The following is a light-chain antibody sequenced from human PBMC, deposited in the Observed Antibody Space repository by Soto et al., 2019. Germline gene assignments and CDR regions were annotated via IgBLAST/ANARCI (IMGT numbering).Light chain of an antibody. CDR3: AAWDDSLNGHVV. J-gene: IGLJ2*01. CDR1: SSNIGSNT. CDR2: SNN. Sequence: QSVLTQPPSASGTPGQRVTISCSGRSSNIGSNTVNWYQQLPGTAPKLLIYSNNQRPSGVPDLFSGSKSGTSASLAISGLQSEDEADYYGAAWDDSLNGHVVFGGGTKVTVL. V-gene: IGLV1-44*01.